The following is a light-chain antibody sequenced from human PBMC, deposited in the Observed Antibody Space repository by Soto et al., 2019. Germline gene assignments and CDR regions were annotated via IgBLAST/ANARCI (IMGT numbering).Light chain of an antibody. CDR2: GSF. Sequence: EIVMTQSPATLSVFPGERATLSCRASQSVSSNLAWYQQKPGQAPRLLIYGSFTRATGIPARFSGSGSGTEFTLIISSLQSEDFAVYYCXQYNNWPSRTFGQGTKLEIK. V-gene: IGKV3-15*01. CDR1: QSVSSN. CDR3: XQYNNWPSRT. J-gene: IGKJ2*01.